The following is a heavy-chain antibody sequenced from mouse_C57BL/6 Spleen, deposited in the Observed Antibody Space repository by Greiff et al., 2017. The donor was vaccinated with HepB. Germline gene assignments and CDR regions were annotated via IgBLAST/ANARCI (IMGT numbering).Heavy chain of an antibody. CDR2: IYPGDGDT. J-gene: IGHJ1*03. V-gene: IGHV1-82*01. CDR3: ARRGITTVVATGFDV. CDR1: GYAFSSSW. Sequence: QVQLKDSGPELVKPGASVKISCKASGYAFSSSWMNWVKQRPGKGLEWIGRIYPGDGDTNYNGKFKGKATLTADKSSSTAYMQLSSLTSEDSAVYFCARRGITTVVATGFDVWGTGTTVTVSS. D-gene: IGHD1-1*01.